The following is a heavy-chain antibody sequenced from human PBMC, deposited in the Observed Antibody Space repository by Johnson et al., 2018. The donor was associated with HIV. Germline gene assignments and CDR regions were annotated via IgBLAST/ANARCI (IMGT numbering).Heavy chain of an antibody. CDR1: GFTFSSYW. V-gene: IGHV3-66*01. CDR3: ARAGSSPAANDAFDI. D-gene: IGHD6-13*01. J-gene: IGHJ3*02. CDR2: IYSGGST. Sequence: QLVESGGGLVPPGGSLILSCAASGFTFSSYWMPWVRQAPGKGRAWVSVIYSGGSTYYADSVKGRFTISRDNSKNTLYLQMNSLRAGDTAVYYCARAGSSPAANDAFDIWGQGTMGTVSS.